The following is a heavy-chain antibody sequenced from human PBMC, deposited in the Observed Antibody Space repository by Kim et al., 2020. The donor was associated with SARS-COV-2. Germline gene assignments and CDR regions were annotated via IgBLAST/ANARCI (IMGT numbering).Heavy chain of an antibody. CDR3: ARDSRWYCSGGSCYPYYYGMDV. D-gene: IGHD2-15*01. V-gene: IGHV1-18*01. J-gene: IGHJ6*02. CDR2: ISAYNGNT. Sequence: ASVKVSCKASGYTFTSYGISWVRQAPGQGLEWMGWISAYNGNTNYAQKLQGRVTMTTDTSTSTAYMELRSLRSDDTAVYYCARDSRWYCSGGSCYPYYYGMDVWGQGTTVTVSS. CDR1: GYTFTSYG.